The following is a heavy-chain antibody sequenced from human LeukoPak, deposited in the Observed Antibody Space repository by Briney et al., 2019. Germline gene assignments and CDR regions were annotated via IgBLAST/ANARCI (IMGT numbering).Heavy chain of an antibody. CDR3: ARERRGGYNWNDVGWYYFDY. CDR2: INPSGGST. CDR1: GYTFTSYY. Sequence: GASVKVSCKASGYTFTSYYMHWVRQAPGQGLEWMGIINPSGGSTSYAQKFQGRVTMTRDMSTSTVYMELSSLRSEDTAVYYCARERRGGYNWNDVGWYYFDYWGQGTLVTVSS. D-gene: IGHD1-20*01. V-gene: IGHV1-46*01. J-gene: IGHJ4*02.